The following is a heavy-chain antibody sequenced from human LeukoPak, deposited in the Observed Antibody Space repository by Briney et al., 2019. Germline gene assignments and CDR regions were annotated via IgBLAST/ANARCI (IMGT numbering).Heavy chain of an antibody. V-gene: IGHV1-2*04. D-gene: IGHD6-13*01. CDR2: INPNSGGT. Sequence: ASVKVSCKASGYTFNGYYMHWVRQAPGQGLEWMGWINPNSGGTNYAQKFQGWVTMTRDTSISTAYMELSRLRSDDTAVYYCARGVAAADYYYYGMDVWGQGTTVTVSS. CDR1: GYTFNGYY. CDR3: ARGVAAADYYYYGMDV. J-gene: IGHJ6*02.